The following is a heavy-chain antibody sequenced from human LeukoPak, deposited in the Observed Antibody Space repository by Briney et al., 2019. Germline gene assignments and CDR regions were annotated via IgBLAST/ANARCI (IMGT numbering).Heavy chain of an antibody. J-gene: IGHJ4*02. CDR1: GFTFSNYW. V-gene: IGHV3-7*01. D-gene: IGHD2-21*02. Sequence: GGSLRLSCAASGFTFSNYWMSWVRQRPGKGLEWVANIKQDGSEKYYVDSVKGRFTISRDNAKNSLFLQMNSLRAEDTAVYYCARAATLLLHFFDYWGQGTLVTVSS. CDR2: IKQDGSEK. CDR3: ARAATLLLHFFDY.